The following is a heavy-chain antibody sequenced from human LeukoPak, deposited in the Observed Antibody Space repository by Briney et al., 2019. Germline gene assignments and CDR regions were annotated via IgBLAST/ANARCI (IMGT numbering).Heavy chain of an antibody. CDR1: GSPFTSYG. D-gene: IGHD2-2*01. CDR2: MIAYNGNT. Sequence: APVQVSCKASGSPFTSYGISWVRQAPGQGLEWMGWMIAYNGNTNYAQKLQGRVTMTTDTSTSTAYMELRSLRSDDTAVYYCAYQLLSGDYYYGMDVWGQGTTVTVSS. V-gene: IGHV1-18*01. CDR3: AYQLLSGDYYYGMDV. J-gene: IGHJ6*02.